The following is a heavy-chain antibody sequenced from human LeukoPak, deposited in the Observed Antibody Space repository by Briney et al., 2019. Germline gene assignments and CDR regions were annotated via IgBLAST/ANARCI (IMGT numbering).Heavy chain of an antibody. D-gene: IGHD3-3*02. CDR2: IKSNTGGGTT. CDR1: GFTFSDAW. Sequence: GGSLRVSCAASGFTFSDAWMSWVRQAPGRGLEWVGRIKSNTGGGTTDYAAPVKGRFTSSRDDSENTLYLQMNSLKTEDTAVYYCTTDAFYPPIWGHRNLVSVSP. V-gene: IGHV3-15*01. CDR3: TTDAFYPPI. J-gene: IGHJ4*01.